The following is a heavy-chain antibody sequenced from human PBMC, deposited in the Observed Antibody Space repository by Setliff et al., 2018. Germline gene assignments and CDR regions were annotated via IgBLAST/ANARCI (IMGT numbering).Heavy chain of an antibody. D-gene: IGHD2-15*01. Sequence: SETLSLTCTVSGGSISSGDYYWSWIRQPPGKGLEWIGYIYSSGSPYYNPSLKSRVSISEDRSKNRLSLKLSSVTAADTAVYYCARDWVVVAAIDYWGQGTLVTVSS. V-gene: IGHV4-30-4*08. J-gene: IGHJ4*02. CDR1: GGSISSGDYY. CDR2: IYSSGSP. CDR3: ARDWVVVAAIDY.